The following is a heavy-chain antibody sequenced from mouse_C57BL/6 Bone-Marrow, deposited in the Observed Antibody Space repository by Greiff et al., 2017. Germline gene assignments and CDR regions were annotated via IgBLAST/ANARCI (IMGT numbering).Heavy chain of an antibody. D-gene: IGHD1-3*01. CDR1: GFSFNTYA. CDR3: VRHHGSSFAY. V-gene: IGHV10-1*01. Sequence: DVMLVESGGGLVQPKGSLKLSCAASGFSFNTYAMNWVRQAPGTGLEWVARIRSKSNNYATYYADSVKDRFTISRDDSESMLYLQMNNLKTEDTAMYYCVRHHGSSFAYWGQGTLVTVSA. J-gene: IGHJ3*01. CDR2: IRSKSNNYAT.